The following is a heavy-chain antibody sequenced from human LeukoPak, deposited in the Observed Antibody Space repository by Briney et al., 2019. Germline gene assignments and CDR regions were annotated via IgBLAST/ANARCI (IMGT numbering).Heavy chain of an antibody. CDR2: INSDGSGT. D-gene: IGHD6-13*01. CDR1: GFTFSNYW. Sequence: GGSLRLSCAASGFTFSNYWMHWVRQAPGKGLVWVSRINSDGSGTSYADSVKGRFTISRDNAKNTLSLQMNSLRAEDTALYSCARDMGVAAAAKYIFDYWGQGTLVTVAS. V-gene: IGHV3-74*01. J-gene: IGHJ4*02. CDR3: ARDMGVAAAAKYIFDY.